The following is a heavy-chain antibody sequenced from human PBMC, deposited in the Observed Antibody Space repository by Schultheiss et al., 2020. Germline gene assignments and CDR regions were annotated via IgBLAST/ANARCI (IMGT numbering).Heavy chain of an antibody. Sequence: GGSLRLSCAASGFTFSSYSMNWVRKAPGKGLEWVSSISSSSSYIYYADSVKGRFTISRDNAKNSLYLQMNSLRAEDTAVYYCARVYDSSGYYQFDYWGQGTLVTVSS. J-gene: IGHJ4*02. CDR2: ISSSSSYI. V-gene: IGHV3-21*01. CDR3: ARVYDSSGYYQFDY. CDR1: GFTFSSYS. D-gene: IGHD3-22*01.